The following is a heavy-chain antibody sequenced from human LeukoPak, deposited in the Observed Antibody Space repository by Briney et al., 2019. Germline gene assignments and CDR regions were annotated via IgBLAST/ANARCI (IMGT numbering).Heavy chain of an antibody. CDR2: ISYDGSNK. D-gene: IGHD6-13*01. Sequence: GRSLRLSCAASGFTLSSYGMHWVRQAPGKGLEWVAVISYDGSNKYYADSVKGRFTISRDNSKNTLYLQMNSLRAEDTAVYYCAKDLRVAPLSSSWYFWGQGTLVTVSS. CDR3: AKDLRVAPLSSSWYF. J-gene: IGHJ4*02. CDR1: GFTLSSYG. V-gene: IGHV3-30*18.